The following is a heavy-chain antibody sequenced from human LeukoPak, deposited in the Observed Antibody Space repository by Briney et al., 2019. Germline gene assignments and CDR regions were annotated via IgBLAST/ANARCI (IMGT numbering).Heavy chain of an antibody. CDR2: INPSGGST. Sequence: ASVKVSCKASGYTFTGYYMHWVRQAPGQGLEWMGIINPSGGSTSYAQKFQGRVTMTRDMSTSTVYMELSSLRSEDTAVYYCARGSDSSSWYMGSYFDYWGQGTLVTVSS. D-gene: IGHD6-13*01. J-gene: IGHJ4*02. CDR1: GYTFTGYY. CDR3: ARGSDSSSWYMGSYFDY. V-gene: IGHV1-46*01.